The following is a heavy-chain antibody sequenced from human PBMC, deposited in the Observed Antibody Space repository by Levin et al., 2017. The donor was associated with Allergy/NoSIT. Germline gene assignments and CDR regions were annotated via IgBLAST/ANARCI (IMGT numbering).Heavy chain of an antibody. CDR2: IYYSGST. Sequence: SQTLSLPCTVSGGSISSYYWSWIRQPPGKGLEWIGYIYYSGSTNYNPSLKSRVTISVDTSKNQFSLKLSSVTAADTAVYYCARGCSGGSWYGDAFDIWGQGTMVTVSS. J-gene: IGHJ3*02. D-gene: IGHD2-15*01. V-gene: IGHV4-59*01. CDR1: GGSISSYY. CDR3: ARGCSGGSWYGDAFDI.